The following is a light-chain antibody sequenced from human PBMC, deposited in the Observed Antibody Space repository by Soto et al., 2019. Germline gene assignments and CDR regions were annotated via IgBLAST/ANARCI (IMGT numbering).Light chain of an antibody. V-gene: IGLV1-51*01. Sequence: QSVLTQPPSVSAAPGQKVTISCSGSSSNIGNNYVSWYQQFPGTAPKLLIYDNNRRPSGIPDRFSGSKSGTSANLDITGLQTGDEADYYCGTWDSSLSAGVVFGGGTQLTVL. CDR1: SSNIGNNY. J-gene: IGLJ2*01. CDR2: DNN. CDR3: GTWDSSLSAGVV.